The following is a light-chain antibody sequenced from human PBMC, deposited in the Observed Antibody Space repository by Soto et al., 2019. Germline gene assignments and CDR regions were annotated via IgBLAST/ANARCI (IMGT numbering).Light chain of an antibody. CDR3: HQLNKYPLT. CDR1: QVIGSY. V-gene: IGKV1-9*01. Sequence: DVQVTQCASLRTGLVLGRVSITCLSSQVIGSYLAWYQQTPGKAANLLIYAASTLQRGVPSRLSGSGSGTYFTLTISSLQSEDPATHYCHQLNKYPLTFGGGTKVDIK. CDR2: AAS. J-gene: IGKJ4*01.